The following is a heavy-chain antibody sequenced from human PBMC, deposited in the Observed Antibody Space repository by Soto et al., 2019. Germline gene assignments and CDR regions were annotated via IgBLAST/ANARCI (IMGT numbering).Heavy chain of an antibody. CDR2: IYYSGST. CDR1: GGSISSSSYY. CDR3: ARHRITMVRGVPRPRYYMDV. D-gene: IGHD3-10*01. J-gene: IGHJ6*03. V-gene: IGHV4-39*01. Sequence: SETLSLTCTVSGGSISSSSYYWGWIRQPPGKGLEWIGSIYYSGSTYYNPSLKSRVPISVETSKNQFSLKLSSVTAADTAVYYCARHRITMVRGVPRPRYYMDVWGKGTTVTVSS.